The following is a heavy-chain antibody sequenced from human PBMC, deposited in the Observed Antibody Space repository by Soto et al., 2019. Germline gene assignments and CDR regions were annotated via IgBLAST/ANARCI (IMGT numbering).Heavy chain of an antibody. Sequence: SETLSLTCTVSGGSISSGGYYWSGIRPHPGKGLEWIGYIYYSGSTYYNPSLKSRVTISVDTSKNQFSLKLSSVTAADTAVYYCARFAGSGGSARFDYWGQGTLVTVSS. D-gene: IGHD2-15*01. CDR1: GGSISSGGYY. J-gene: IGHJ4*02. CDR2: IYYSGST. V-gene: IGHV4-31*03. CDR3: ARFAGSGGSARFDY.